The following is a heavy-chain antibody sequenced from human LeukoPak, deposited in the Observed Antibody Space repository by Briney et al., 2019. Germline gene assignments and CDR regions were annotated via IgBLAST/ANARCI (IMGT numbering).Heavy chain of an antibody. D-gene: IGHD2-2*01. V-gene: IGHV3-11*03. Sequence: GGSLRLSCAASGFTFSDYYMSWIRQAPGKGLEWVSYISSSSSYTNYADSVKGRFTISRDNAKNSLYLQMNSLRAEDTAVYYCARYCSSTTCYDYRGQGTLVTVSS. CDR3: ARYCSSTTCYDY. CDR1: GFTFSDYY. CDR2: ISSSSSYT. J-gene: IGHJ4*02.